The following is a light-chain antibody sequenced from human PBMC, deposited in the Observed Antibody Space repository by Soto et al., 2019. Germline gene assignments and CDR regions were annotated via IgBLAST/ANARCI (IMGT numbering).Light chain of an antibody. V-gene: IGLV2-14*01. CDR1: SSDVGGYNY. CDR2: DVS. J-gene: IGLJ1*01. Sequence: QSVLTQPASVSGSPGQSITISCTGTSSDVGGYNYVSWYQQHPGKDPKLMIYDVSNRPSGVSNRFSGSKSGNTASLTISGLQAEDEADYYCSSYTSSSTWVFGTGTKVTVL. CDR3: SSYTSSSTWV.